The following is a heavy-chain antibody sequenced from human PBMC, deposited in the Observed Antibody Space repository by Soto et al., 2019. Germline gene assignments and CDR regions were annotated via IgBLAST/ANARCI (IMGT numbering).Heavy chain of an antibody. CDR1: GFSFGSYA. Sequence: GGSLRLSCAASGFSFGSYALSWVRQAPGKGLEWVSTISGSDGKTFYADSVKGRFPISRDTSQSTLYLQMNSLRADDTAMYYCARWSYLDYWGQGTRVTVSS. CDR3: ARWSYLDY. CDR2: ISGSDGKT. D-gene: IGHD3-3*01. J-gene: IGHJ4*02. V-gene: IGHV3-23*01.